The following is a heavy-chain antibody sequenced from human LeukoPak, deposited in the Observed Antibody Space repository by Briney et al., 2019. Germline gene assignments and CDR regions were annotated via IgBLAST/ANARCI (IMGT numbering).Heavy chain of an antibody. CDR3: ASSLSGSVYNPLDY. Sequence: ASVKVSCKASEYIFTVYYMHWVRQAPGQGVEWVGWVNPNSGVTNYAQKFQGRVTMTTDTSTSTAYMELRSLRSDDTAVYYCASSLSGSVYNPLDYWGQGTLVTVSS. CDR1: EYIFTVYY. CDR2: VNPNSGVT. D-gene: IGHD3-10*01. V-gene: IGHV1-2*02. J-gene: IGHJ4*02.